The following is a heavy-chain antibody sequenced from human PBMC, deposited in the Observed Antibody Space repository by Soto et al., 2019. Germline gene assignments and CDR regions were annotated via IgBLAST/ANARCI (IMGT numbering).Heavy chain of an antibody. CDR2: MNPNSGNT. CDR1: GYTFTSYD. V-gene: IGHV1-8*01. D-gene: IGHD5-12*01. CDR3: ATAAMATITWFDY. Sequence: ASVKVSCMASGYTFTSYDINWVRQATGQGLEWMGWMNPNSGNTGYAQKFQGRLTMTKNTSTSTAYMELSSLRSEDTAVYYCATAAMATITWFDYWGQGTLVTVSS. J-gene: IGHJ4*02.